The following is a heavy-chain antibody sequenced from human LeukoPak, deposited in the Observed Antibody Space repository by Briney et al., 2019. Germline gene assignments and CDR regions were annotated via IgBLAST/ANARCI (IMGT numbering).Heavy chain of an antibody. Sequence: SETLSLTSTVSGGSISSYYWSWIRQPAGKGLEWIGSIYYSGSTYYNPSLKSRVTISVDTSKNQFSLKLSSVTAADTAVYYCARYSDSGSYLHDYWGQGTLVTVSS. D-gene: IGHD1-26*01. V-gene: IGHV4-59*05. J-gene: IGHJ4*02. CDR1: GGSISSYY. CDR2: IYYSGST. CDR3: ARYSDSGSYLHDY.